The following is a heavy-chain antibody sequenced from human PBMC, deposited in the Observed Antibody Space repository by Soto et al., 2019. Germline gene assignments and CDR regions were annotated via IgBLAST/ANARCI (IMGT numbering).Heavy chain of an antibody. Sequence: QVLVQESGPGLVKPSQTLTLSCTFSGGSVDSGNHYWKWIRQPPGKGLEWIGYIYYGESTYYNPSLKSRATISVDTSQSRFSLRLTSVTAADTAVYYCARDMGSAMTTRIFDHWGQGTLVTVSS. J-gene: IGHJ4*02. CDR1: GGSVDSGNHY. V-gene: IGHV4-30-4*01. D-gene: IGHD4-17*01. CDR3: ARDMGSAMTTRIFDH. CDR2: IYYGEST.